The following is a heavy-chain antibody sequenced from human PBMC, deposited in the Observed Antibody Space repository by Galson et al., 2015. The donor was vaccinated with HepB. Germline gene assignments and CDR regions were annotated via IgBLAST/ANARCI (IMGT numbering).Heavy chain of an antibody. CDR3: TTYDFWSGSPDY. J-gene: IGHJ4*02. Sequence: SLRLSCAASGFTFSNAWMSWVRQAPGKGLEWVGRIKSKTDGGTTDYAAPVKGRFTISRDDSKNTLYLQMNSLKTEDTAVYYCTTYDFWSGSPDYWGQGTLVTVSS. CDR1: GFTFSNAW. D-gene: IGHD3-3*01. V-gene: IGHV3-15*01. CDR2: IKSKTDGGTT.